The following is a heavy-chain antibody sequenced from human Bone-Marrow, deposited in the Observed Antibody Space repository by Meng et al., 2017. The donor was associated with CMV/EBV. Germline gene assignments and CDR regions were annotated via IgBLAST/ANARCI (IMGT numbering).Heavy chain of an antibody. D-gene: IGHD6-19*01. CDR3: ARGGYSSGWTPDY. CDR2: ISYDGSNK. CDR1: GFSFSSYA. Sequence: SCAASGFSFSSYAMHWVRQAPGKGLEWVAVISYDGSNKYYADSVKGRFTISRDNSKNTLYLQMNSLRAEDTAVYYCARGGYSSGWTPDYWGQGTLVTVSS. J-gene: IGHJ4*02. V-gene: IGHV3-30*04.